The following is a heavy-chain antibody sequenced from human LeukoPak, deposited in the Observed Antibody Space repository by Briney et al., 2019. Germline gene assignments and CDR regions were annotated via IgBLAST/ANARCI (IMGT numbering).Heavy chain of an antibody. CDR1: GFTVSSNY. CDR3: ARDVSAAATYGMDV. Sequence: GGSLRLSCAASGFTVSSNYMSWVRQAPGKGLXXXXVIYSGGSTYYADSVKGRFTISRDNSKNTLYLQMNSLRAEDTAVYYCARDVSAAATYGMDVWGQGTTVTVSS. J-gene: IGHJ6*02. CDR2: IYSGGST. D-gene: IGHD6-13*01. V-gene: IGHV3-53*01.